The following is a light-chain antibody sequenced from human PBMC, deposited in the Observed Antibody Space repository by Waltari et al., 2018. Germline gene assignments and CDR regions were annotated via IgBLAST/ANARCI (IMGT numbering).Light chain of an antibody. CDR3: MQGTHWPYT. Sequence: DVVMIQSPLSLPVTLGQPAFISCTSRQSLVHSDGNTHLVWFHQRPGQSPRRLIYKVSSRDSEVPDRFSGGGSATDFTLKISRVEAEDVGVYYCMQGTHWPYTFGQGTKLDIK. CDR1: QSLVHSDGNTH. V-gene: IGKV2-30*02. J-gene: IGKJ2*01. CDR2: KVS.